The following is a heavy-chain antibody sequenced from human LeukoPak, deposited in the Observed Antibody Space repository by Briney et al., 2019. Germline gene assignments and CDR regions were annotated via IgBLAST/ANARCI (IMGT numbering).Heavy chain of an antibody. CDR1: GFTFSSYS. Sequence: GGSLRLSCAASGFTFSSYSMNWVRQAPGKGLEWVSSISSSSSYIYYADSVKGRFTISRDNAKNSLYLQMNSLRAEDTAVYYCARDPGYCSSTSCSGFGMDVWGKGTTVTVSS. CDR3: ARDPGYCSSTSCSGFGMDV. V-gene: IGHV3-21*01. CDR2: ISSSSSYI. J-gene: IGHJ6*04. D-gene: IGHD2-2*01.